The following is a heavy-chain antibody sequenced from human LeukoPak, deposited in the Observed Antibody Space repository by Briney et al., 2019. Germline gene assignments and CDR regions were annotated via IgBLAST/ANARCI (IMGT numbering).Heavy chain of an antibody. CDR1: GFTVSNNY. J-gene: IGHJ4*02. CDR3: AKDRSGWYVVDY. V-gene: IGHV3-53*05. Sequence: SGGSLRLSCAASGFTVSNNYMSGVRQAPGKGPEWGSVIYSGGSTYYADSVKGRFTISRDNSKNTLYLQMNSLRAEDPAVYYCAKDRSGWYVVDYWGQGTLVTVSS. CDR2: IYSGGST. D-gene: IGHD6-19*01.